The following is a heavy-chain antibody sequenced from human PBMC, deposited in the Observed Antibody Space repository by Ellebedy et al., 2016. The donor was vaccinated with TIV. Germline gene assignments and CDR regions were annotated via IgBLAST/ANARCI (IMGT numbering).Heavy chain of an antibody. D-gene: IGHD3-10*01. V-gene: IGHV3-30-3*01. Sequence: GESLKISCVTSGFTFSDYSMHWVRQAPGKGLEWVAVGGRDYYYANYVKGRFSISRDTSQNSLYLQMNRLRSEDTAVYYCARGTTGWFGVDYWGQGTLVTVSS. CDR3: ARGTTGWFGVDY. J-gene: IGHJ4*02. CDR2: GGRDY. CDR1: GFTFSDYS.